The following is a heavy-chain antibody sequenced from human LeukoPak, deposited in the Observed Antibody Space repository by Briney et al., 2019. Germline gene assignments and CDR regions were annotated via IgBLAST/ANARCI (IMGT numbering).Heavy chain of an antibody. CDR2: IYYSGST. CDR3: ARTADCGGDCYYFDY. D-gene: IGHD2-21*02. V-gene: IGHV4-61*05. Sequence: SETLSLTCTVSGGSISSRSYYWDWIRQPPGKGLEWIGYIYYSGSTNYNPSLKSRVTISVDTSKNQFSLKLSSVTAADTAVYYCARTADCGGDCYYFDYWGQGTLVTVSS. J-gene: IGHJ4*02. CDR1: GGSISSRSYY.